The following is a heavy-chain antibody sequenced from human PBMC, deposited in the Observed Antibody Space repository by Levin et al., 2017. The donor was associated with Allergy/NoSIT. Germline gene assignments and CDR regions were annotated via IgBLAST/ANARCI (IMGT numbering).Heavy chain of an antibody. Sequence: VSGPTLVKPTQTLTLTCTFSGFSLSTSGVGVGWIRQPPGKALEWLALIYWDDDKRYSPSLKSRLTITKDTSKNQVVLTMTNMDPVDTATYYCAHIQDLPLLWFGELSGGGFDYWGQGTLVTVSS. J-gene: IGHJ4*02. CDR3: AHIQDLPLLWFGELSGGGFDY. D-gene: IGHD3-10*01. V-gene: IGHV2-5*02. CDR1: GFSLSTSGVG. CDR2: IYWDDDK.